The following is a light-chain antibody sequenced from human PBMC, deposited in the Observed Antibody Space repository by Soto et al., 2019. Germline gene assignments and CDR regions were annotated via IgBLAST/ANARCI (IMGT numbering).Light chain of an antibody. V-gene: IGKV1-5*03. J-gene: IGKJ2*01. Sequence: DIQMTQSPSTLSASVGDRVTITCRASQSISGWLAWYQQKPGKAPKLLIYKASSLESGVPSRFSGSGSGTAFTLTISSLQPDDFATYCCQHYNCFSPYSFGQGTKLEIK. CDR3: QHYNCFSPYS. CDR1: QSISGW. CDR2: KAS.